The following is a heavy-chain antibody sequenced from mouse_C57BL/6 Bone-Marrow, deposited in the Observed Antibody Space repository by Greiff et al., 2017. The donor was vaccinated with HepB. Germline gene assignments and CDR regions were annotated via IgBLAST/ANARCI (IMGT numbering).Heavy chain of an antibody. CDR1: GYTFTSYW. J-gene: IGHJ2*01. V-gene: IGHV1-50*01. CDR3: ARQRFYGSSYVDY. CDR2: IDPSDSYT. Sequence: VQLQQPGAELVKPGASVKLSCKASGYTFTSYWMQWVKQRPGQGLEWIGEIDPSDSYTNYNRKFKGKATLTVDTSSSTAYMQLSSLTSEDSAVYYCARQRFYGSSYVDYWGQGTTLTVSS. D-gene: IGHD1-1*01.